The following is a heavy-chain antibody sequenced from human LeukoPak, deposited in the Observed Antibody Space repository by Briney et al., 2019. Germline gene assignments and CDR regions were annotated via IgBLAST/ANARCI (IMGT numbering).Heavy chain of an antibody. CDR1: GFTFSSYS. V-gene: IGHV3-15*01. Sequence: PGGSLRLSCAASGFTFSSYSMNWVRQAPGKGLEWVGRIKSKTDGGTADYAAPVRGRFTMWRDDARSALYLQMNSLQTEDTAVYYCTPDLMDVWGKGTTVTVSS. CDR3: TPDLMDV. J-gene: IGHJ6*03. CDR2: IKSKTDGGTA.